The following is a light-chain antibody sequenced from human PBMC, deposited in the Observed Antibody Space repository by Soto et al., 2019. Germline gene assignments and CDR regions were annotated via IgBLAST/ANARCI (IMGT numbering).Light chain of an antibody. Sequence: EILLTQSPGTLSLSPGEKATLSFTASQRVSSTYLAWYQQKPGQAPRLLIYGTSSRATGIPPRCSGSGSGTDFTLSITSLEPEDFAVYYCQQYETSLGLTFGQGTKVDIK. CDR1: QRVSSTY. J-gene: IGKJ1*01. CDR3: QQYETSLGLT. V-gene: IGKV3-20*01. CDR2: GTS.